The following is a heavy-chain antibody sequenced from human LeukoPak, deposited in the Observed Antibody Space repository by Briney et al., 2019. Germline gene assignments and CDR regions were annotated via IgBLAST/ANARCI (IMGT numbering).Heavy chain of an antibody. V-gene: IGHV3-74*01. J-gene: IGHJ4*02. CDR2: INTDGTTT. Sequence: PGGSLRLSCAASGFTFSNYWMHWVRQVPGKGLVWVSRINTDGTTTNYADSVKGRFTISRDNAKNTLYLQMNSLRAKDTAVYYCARAVSTSLRSTAYWGQGTLVTVSS. CDR3: ARAVSTSLRSTAY. D-gene: IGHD1-1*01. CDR1: GFTFSNYW.